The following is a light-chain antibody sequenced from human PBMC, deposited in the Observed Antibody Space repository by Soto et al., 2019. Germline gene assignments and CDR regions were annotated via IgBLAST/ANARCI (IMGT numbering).Light chain of an antibody. J-gene: IGKJ4*01. V-gene: IGKV3-11*01. CDR3: QQRSNWPLT. CDR2: DAS. Sequence: EIVLTQSPATLSLSPGVRAALSCRASQSVSSYLAWYQQKPGQAPRLLIYDASNRATGIPARFSGSGSGTDFTLTISSLEPEDFAVYYCQQRSNWPLTFGGGTKVELK. CDR1: QSVSSY.